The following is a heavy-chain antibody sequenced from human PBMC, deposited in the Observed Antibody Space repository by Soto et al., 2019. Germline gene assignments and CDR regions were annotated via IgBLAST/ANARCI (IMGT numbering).Heavy chain of an antibody. CDR1: GPSISKCG. J-gene: IGHJ5*02. CDR3: ASDSIVDRGNWFDP. CDR2: IWYDGSNK. Sequence: GGSLRLSCSASGPSISKCGIHWVCQAPGKGLEWVAMIWYDGSNKNYADSVKGRFTMSRDNSKNMVYLQMNSLRVEDTAVYYCASDSIVDRGNWFDPWGQGTQVTVSS. D-gene: IGHD2-21*01. V-gene: IGHV3-33*01.